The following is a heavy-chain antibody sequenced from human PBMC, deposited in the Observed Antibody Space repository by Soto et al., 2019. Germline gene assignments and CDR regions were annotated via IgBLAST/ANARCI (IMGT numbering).Heavy chain of an antibody. CDR1: GFIFSYYT. V-gene: IGHV3-21*01. CDR3: ARDWAAALDY. J-gene: IGHJ4*02. D-gene: IGHD6-13*01. CDR2: ISGSRGYI. Sequence: GGSLGLCCAASGFIFSYYTINWVRQAPGKGLEWVSSISGSRGYIYYGDSVKGRFTISRDNAKNSVVLQMNNLRAEDTAVYYCARDWAAALDYWGPGTLVTVSS.